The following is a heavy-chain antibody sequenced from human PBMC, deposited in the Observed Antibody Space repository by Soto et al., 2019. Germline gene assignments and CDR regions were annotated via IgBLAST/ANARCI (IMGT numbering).Heavy chain of an antibody. CDR3: ARDRVCSSTSCYEAWFDP. J-gene: IGHJ5*02. Sequence: QVQLVQSGAEVKKPGASVKVSCKASGYTFTSYGISWARQAPGQGLEWMGWISAYNGNTNYAQKLQGRVTMTTDTSTSTAYMELRSLRSDDTAVYYCARDRVCSSTSCYEAWFDPWGQGTLVTVSS. D-gene: IGHD2-2*01. CDR1: GYTFTSYG. V-gene: IGHV1-18*01. CDR2: ISAYNGNT.